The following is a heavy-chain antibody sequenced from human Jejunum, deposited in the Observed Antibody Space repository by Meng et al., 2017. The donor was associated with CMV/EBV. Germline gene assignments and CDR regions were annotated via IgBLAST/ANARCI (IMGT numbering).Heavy chain of an antibody. CDR1: GGPIRDHY. D-gene: IGHD1-1*01. CDR3: ARGLGHASNNSHDY. V-gene: IGHV4-59*11. J-gene: IGHJ4*02. Sequence: VSGGPIRDHYWSGIRQPPGKGLEWMGYVYYSGSATYSPSLKSRVTISVDMSKNQVSLNLRAVTAADTAMYFCARGLGHASNNSHDYWGQGTLVTVSS. CDR2: VYYSGSA.